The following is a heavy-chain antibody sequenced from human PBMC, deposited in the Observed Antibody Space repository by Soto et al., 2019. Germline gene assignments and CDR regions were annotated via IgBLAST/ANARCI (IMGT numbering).Heavy chain of an antibody. V-gene: IGHV1-69*12. CDR1: GGTFSSYA. Sequence: QVQLVQSGAEVKKPGSSVKVSCKASGGTFSSYAINWVRQAPGQGLEWMGGIIPIFGTADYAEKFQGRVTITAAQSTSTAYMELSSLRSEDTAVYYCAQWLLGENYSYCMDVWGQGTTVTVSS. CDR3: AQWLLGENYSYCMDV. D-gene: IGHD3-16*01. J-gene: IGHJ6*02. CDR2: IIPIFGTA.